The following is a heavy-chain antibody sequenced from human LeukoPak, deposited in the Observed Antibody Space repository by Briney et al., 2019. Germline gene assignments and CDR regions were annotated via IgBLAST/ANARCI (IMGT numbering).Heavy chain of an antibody. CDR1: GFSFSSYW. D-gene: IGHD2-21*01. CDR2: LNSDGTRI. CDR3: VRDGLLWYGGAT. J-gene: IGHJ3*01. Sequence: GGSLRLSCSASGFSFSSYWMHWVRQVPGKGPVWVSCLNSDGTRISYADSVKGRFIISRDNANNALYLQMNSLRVEDTAVYYCVRDGLLWYGGATWGQGTVVTVSS. V-gene: IGHV3-74*01.